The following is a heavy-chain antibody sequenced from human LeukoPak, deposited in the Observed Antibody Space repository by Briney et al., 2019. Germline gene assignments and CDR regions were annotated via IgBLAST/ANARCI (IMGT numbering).Heavy chain of an antibody. J-gene: IGHJ4*02. CDR1: GYTFSDFY. CDR2: ITPKSGDT. Sequence: GGSMKVSCMASGYTFSDFYIHWVRQALGQGLEYVGWITPKSGDTYSPQRFQGRVNMTRDASISTAYMELSSLRSDDTAVYFCARVRLADERAWAYWGQGTLVTVSS. V-gene: IGHV1-2*02. D-gene: IGHD3-3*02. CDR3: ARVRLADERAWAY.